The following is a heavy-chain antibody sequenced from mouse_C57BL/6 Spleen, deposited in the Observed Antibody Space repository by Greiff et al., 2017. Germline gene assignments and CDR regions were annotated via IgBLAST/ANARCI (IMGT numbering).Heavy chain of an antibody. CDR1: GFTFSSYA. J-gene: IGHJ3*01. CDR2: ISDGGSYT. V-gene: IGHV5-4*03. Sequence: EVMLVESGGGLVKPGGSLKLSCAASGFTFSSYAMSWVRQTPEKRLEWVATISDGGSYTYYPDNVKGRFTISRDNAKNNLYLQMSHLKSEDTAMYYCARGDWDEGFAYWGQGTLVTVSA. CDR3: ARGDWDEGFAY. D-gene: IGHD4-1*01.